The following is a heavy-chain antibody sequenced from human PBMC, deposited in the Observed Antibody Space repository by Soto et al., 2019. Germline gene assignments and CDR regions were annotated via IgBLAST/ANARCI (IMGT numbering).Heavy chain of an antibody. CDR2: MNPNSGNT. V-gene: IGHV1-8*01. Sequence: ASVKVSCKASGYSFTSYDINWVRQATGQGLEWMGWMNPNSGNTGYAQKFQDRVTMTRDTSVSTAYLELRSLRSEDTAVYYCASPPYYYDSSGYVFGMDVWGQGTTVTVSS. CDR3: ASPPYYYDSSGYVFGMDV. D-gene: IGHD3-22*01. J-gene: IGHJ6*02. CDR1: GYSFTSYD.